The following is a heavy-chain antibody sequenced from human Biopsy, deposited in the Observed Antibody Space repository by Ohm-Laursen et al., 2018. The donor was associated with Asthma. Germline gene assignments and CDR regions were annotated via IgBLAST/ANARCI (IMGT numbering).Heavy chain of an antibody. CDR1: GDSFSNYA. V-gene: IGHV1-69*13. CDR3: ARGYSGSDRIVYYYSGLEA. D-gene: IGHD5-12*01. Sequence: VKISCKASGDSFSNYAISWVRQAPGQGLEWMGGLIPILGTPDHAQMFEGRVTITADESTSTAYMELSSLSSEDTAVYYCARGYSGSDRIVYYYSGLEAWGQGTTVTVSS. CDR2: LIPILGTP. J-gene: IGHJ6*02.